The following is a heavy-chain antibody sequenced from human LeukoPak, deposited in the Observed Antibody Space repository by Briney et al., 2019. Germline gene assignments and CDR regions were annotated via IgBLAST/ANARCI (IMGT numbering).Heavy chain of an antibody. CDR2: IDPSTGNT. J-gene: IGHJ4*02. Sequence: ASVKVSCKASGYTFTSYYLHWVRQAPGQGLEWMGFIDPSTGNTNYAQKFQGRVTMTRDTSTSTAYMELSSLRSEDTAVYYCARNVGSGFDYWGQGTLVTVSS. CDR1: GYTFTSYY. D-gene: IGHD1-1*01. V-gene: IGHV1-46*01. CDR3: ARNVGSGFDY.